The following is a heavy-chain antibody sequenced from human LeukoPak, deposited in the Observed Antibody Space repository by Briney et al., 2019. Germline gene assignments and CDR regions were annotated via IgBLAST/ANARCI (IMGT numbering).Heavy chain of an antibody. CDR2: ISAHNGDT. CDR1: GYTFTSYG. V-gene: IGHV1-18*01. J-gene: IGHJ6*02. CDR3: ARTEIAVAGTGGDYYYYYGMDV. Sequence: ASVNVSCKACGYTFTSYGISWVRQAPGQGLEWMGCISAHNGDTNYAQNLQGRVTMTTDTSTSTAYMELRSMRSEDSAVYYCARTEIAVAGTGGDYYYYYGMDVWGQGTTVTVSS. D-gene: IGHD6-13*01.